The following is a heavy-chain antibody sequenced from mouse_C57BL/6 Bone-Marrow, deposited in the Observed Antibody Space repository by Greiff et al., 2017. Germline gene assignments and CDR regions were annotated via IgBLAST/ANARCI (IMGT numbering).Heavy chain of an antibody. V-gene: IGHV1-81*01. Sequence: QVQLQQSGAELARPGASVKLSCKASGYTFTSYGISWVKQRTGQGLEWIGEIYPRSGNTYYNEKFKGKATLTAYKSSSTAYMELRSLTSEDYAVYFCARWTLYYAMDYWGQGTSVTVSS. J-gene: IGHJ4*01. CDR3: ARWTLYYAMDY. CDR1: GYTFTSYG. CDR2: IYPRSGNT.